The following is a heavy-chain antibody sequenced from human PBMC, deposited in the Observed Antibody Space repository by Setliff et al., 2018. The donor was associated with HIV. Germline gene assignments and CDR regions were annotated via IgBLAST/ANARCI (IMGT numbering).Heavy chain of an antibody. J-gene: IGHJ6*02. CDR1: GYTFTTFS. CDR2: MNPNSGNT. V-gene: IGHV1-8*02. D-gene: IGHD6-13*01. Sequence: ASVKVSCKTSGYTFTTFSINWVRQATGQGLEWMGWMNPNSGNTGYAQKFQGRVTMTRNTSISTAYMELSSLRSDDTAVYYCASSWSRIRYYGMDVWGQGTTVTVSS. CDR3: ASSWSRIRYYGMDV.